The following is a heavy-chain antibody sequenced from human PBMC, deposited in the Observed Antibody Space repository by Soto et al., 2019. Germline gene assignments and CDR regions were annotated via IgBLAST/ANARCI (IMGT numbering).Heavy chain of an antibody. CDR1: GFTFSSYE. Sequence: GGSLRLSCAASGFTFSSYEMNWVRQAPGKGLEWVSYISSSGSTIYYADSVKGRFTISRDNAKNSLYLQMNSLRAEDTAVYYCARATMIVPLVDPWGQGTLVTVSS. CDR2: ISSSGSTI. D-gene: IGHD3-22*01. V-gene: IGHV3-48*03. J-gene: IGHJ5*02. CDR3: ARATMIVPLVDP.